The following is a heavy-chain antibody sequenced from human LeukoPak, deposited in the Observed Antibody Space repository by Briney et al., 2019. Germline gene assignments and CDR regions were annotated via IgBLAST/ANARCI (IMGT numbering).Heavy chain of an antibody. CDR2: ISPGSTTI. V-gene: IGHV3-48*01. J-gene: IGHJ4*02. CDR3: ARVRGPTVTTMYFDY. D-gene: IGHD4-17*01. CDR1: GFTIYGHS. Sequence: WGYLRLYCAGSGFTIYGHSMVWLRQGPGKGLEWILYISPGSTTINSADSVKDRFTTSRDKAKSSLFLQMNSLRAEDTAVYYCARVRGPTVTTMYFDYWGQGTLVTVPS.